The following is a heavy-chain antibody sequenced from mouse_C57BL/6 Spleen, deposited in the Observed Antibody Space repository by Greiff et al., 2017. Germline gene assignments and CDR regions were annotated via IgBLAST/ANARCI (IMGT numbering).Heavy chain of an antibody. CDR1: GYSITSGYD. CDR3: ARGEDYGNSCAY. D-gene: IGHD2-1*01. CDR2: ISYSGST. V-gene: IGHV3-1*01. Sequence: EVKLLESGPGMVKPSQSLSLTCTVTGYSITSGYDWHWIRHFPGNKLEWMGYISYSGSTNYNPSLKSRISITHDTSKNHFFLKLNSVTTEDTATYYCARGEDYGNSCAYWGQGTLVTVSA. J-gene: IGHJ3*01.